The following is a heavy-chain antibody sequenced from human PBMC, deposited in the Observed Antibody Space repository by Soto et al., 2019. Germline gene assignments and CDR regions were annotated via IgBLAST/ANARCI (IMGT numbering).Heavy chain of an antibody. CDR1: VFTFSSYW. Sequence: GGSLRLSCAASVFTFSSYWMHWVRQAPGKGLVWVSRFNSDGSSTSYADSVKGRFTISRDNAKNTLYLQMNSLRAEDTAVYYCARDTPPRHHYYYGLEVWGQGTTVTVSS. V-gene: IGHV3-74*01. CDR2: FNSDGSST. CDR3: ARDTPPRHHYYYGLEV. J-gene: IGHJ6*02.